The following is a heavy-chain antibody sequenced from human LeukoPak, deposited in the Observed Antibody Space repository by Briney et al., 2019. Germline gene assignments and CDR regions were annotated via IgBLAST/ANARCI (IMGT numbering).Heavy chain of an antibody. D-gene: IGHD2-2*01. J-gene: IGHJ6*03. Sequence: GGSLRLSCAASGFTFSSYAMSWVRQAPGKGLEWVSGISGSGGNTYYADSVKGRFTISRDSSKNTLYLQMNSLRAEDTAVYYCAKSFCSSTSCYSSYYYYYMDVWGKGTTVTVSS. CDR2: ISGSGGNT. CDR1: GFTFSSYA. CDR3: AKSFCSSTSCYSSYYYYYMDV. V-gene: IGHV3-23*01.